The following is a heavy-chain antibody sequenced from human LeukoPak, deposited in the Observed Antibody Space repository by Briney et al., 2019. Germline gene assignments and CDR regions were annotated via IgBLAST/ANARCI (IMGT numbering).Heavy chain of an antibody. D-gene: IGHD4-17*01. Sequence: SETLSLTCTVSGGSISSGSYYWSWIRQPAGKGLEWIGRIYTSGSTNYNPSLKSRVTISVDASKNQFSLKLSSVTAADTAVYYCARGTTVLKTFDYWGQGTLVTVSS. CDR3: ARGTTVLKTFDY. CDR1: GGSISSGSYY. V-gene: IGHV4-61*02. CDR2: IYTSGST. J-gene: IGHJ4*02.